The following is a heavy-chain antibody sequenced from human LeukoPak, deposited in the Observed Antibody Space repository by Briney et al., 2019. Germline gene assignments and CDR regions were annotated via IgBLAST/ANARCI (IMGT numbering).Heavy chain of an antibody. CDR1: GFTFSSYN. CDR2: ISSGSSYI. Sequence: AGGSLRLSCAASGFTFSSYNMNWVRQAPGKGLEWVSSISSGSSYIYYADSVRGRFTIFRDNSKNTMYLQMNSLRVGDTAVYYCAKIGVIGHWYYDPWGRGTLVTVSS. V-gene: IGHV3-21*04. D-gene: IGHD3/OR15-3a*01. J-gene: IGHJ2*01. CDR3: AKIGVIGHWYYDP.